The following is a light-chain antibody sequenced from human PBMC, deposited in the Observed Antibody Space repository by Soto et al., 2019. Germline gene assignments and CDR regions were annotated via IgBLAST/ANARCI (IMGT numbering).Light chain of an antibody. V-gene: IGKV1-39*01. Sequence: DIQMTQSPPSLSASVGDTVSITCRASQTVSIFLNWYQQKLGQAPTALIHRASTLQSGVPSRFTGSGDGTEFTLTINAVQADDFATYYCQQSYTAPLSFGQGTRLEIK. CDR1: QTVSIF. J-gene: IGKJ5*01. CDR2: RAS. CDR3: QQSYTAPLS.